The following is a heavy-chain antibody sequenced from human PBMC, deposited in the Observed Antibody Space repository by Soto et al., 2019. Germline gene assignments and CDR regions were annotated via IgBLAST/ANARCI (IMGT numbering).Heavy chain of an antibody. J-gene: IGHJ4*02. D-gene: IGHD3-10*01. CDR1: GASITYGAYS. CDR3: ARGGGFDSFDY. CDR2: INHLETT. Sequence: QLQLHMSGSGLVKPSQTLSLTCTVSGASITYGAYSWSWIRQTPGKGLEWIGYINHLETTFYNPSFESRLTLSIDRTKNQFSPTLKSMSAADRAVYFCARGGGFDSFDYWGQGILVTVSS. V-gene: IGHV4-30-2*01.